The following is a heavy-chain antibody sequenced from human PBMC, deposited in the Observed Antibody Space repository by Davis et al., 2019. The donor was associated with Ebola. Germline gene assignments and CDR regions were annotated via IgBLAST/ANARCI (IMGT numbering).Heavy chain of an antibody. J-gene: IGHJ6*04. D-gene: IGHD2-15*01. Sequence: AASVKVSCKASGYTFTSYYMHWVRQAPGQGLEWMGIINPSGGSTSYAQKFQGRVTMTRDTSTSTVYMKLSSLRSEDTAVYYCAREYVVVVAATDYWYYGMDVWGKGTTVTVSS. V-gene: IGHV1-46*01. CDR2: INPSGGST. CDR3: AREYVVVVAATDYWYYGMDV. CDR1: GYTFTSYY.